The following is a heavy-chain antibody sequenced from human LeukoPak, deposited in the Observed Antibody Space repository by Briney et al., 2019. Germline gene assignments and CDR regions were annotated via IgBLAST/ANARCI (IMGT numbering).Heavy chain of an antibody. CDR1: GFTFSSHG. V-gene: IGHV3-23*01. J-gene: IGHJ5*02. D-gene: IGHD3-16*01. CDR3: AKDDNYIRFLS. Sequence: PGETLRPSCAASGFTFSSHGMNWVRQAPGKGLELVSGITGSGGNRYYADSVKGRFTISRDNSKNTLYLQMNSLRAEDTAVYYCAKDDNYIRFLSWGQGTLVTVSS. CDR2: ITGSGGNR.